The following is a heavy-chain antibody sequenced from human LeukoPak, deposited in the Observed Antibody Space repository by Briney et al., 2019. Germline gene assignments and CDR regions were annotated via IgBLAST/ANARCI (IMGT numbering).Heavy chain of an antibody. CDR3: ARSGGVVPAAISYYYYGMDV. J-gene: IGHJ6*02. CDR1: GGSISSYY. CDR2: IYYSGST. V-gene: IGHV4-59*08. D-gene: IGHD2-2*01. Sequence: KSSETLSLTCTASGGSISSYYWSWIRQPPGKGLEWIGYIYYSGSTNYNPSLKSRVTISVDTSKNQFSLKLSSVTAADTAVYYCARSGGVVPAAISYYYYGMDVWGQGTTVTVSS.